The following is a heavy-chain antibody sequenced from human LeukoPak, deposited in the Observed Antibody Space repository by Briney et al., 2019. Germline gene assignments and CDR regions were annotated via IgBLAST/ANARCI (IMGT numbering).Heavy chain of an antibody. CDR1: GYTFTSYD. V-gene: IGHV1-8*01. D-gene: IGHD6-19*01. J-gene: IGHJ4*02. Sequence: ASVKVSCKASGYTFTSYDINWARQATGQGLEWMGWMNPKSANTGYAQKFQGRVTMTRNTPINTAYMELSSLTSEDTAVYYCARGRLSTSGWYKGDYWGQGTLVTVSS. CDR2: MNPKSANT. CDR3: ARGRLSTSGWYKGDY.